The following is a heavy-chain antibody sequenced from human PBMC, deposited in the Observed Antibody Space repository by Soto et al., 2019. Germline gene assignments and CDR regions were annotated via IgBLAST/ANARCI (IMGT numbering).Heavy chain of an antibody. Sequence: QVQLQESGPGLVKPSGTLSLTCAVSGGSISSSNWWSWVRQPPGKGRGWIGEIYHSGSTTYTPSLTSRVTISVDKSKNQFSLKLSSVTAADTGVYYCARELGGDHYYYYGMDVWGQGTTVTVSS. CDR2: IYHSGST. V-gene: IGHV4-4*02. D-gene: IGHD3-10*01. CDR1: GGSISSSNW. CDR3: ARELGGDHYYYYGMDV. J-gene: IGHJ6*02.